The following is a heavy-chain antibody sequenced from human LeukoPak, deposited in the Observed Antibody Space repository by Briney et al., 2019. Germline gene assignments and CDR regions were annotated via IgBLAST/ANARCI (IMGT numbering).Heavy chain of an antibody. CDR3: ARKGAAGEYYYYGMDV. CDR2: MNPNSGNT. CDR1: GYTFTRDD. D-gene: IGHD6-13*01. J-gene: IGHJ6*02. V-gene: IGHV1-8*01. Sequence: ASLKVSCKASGYTFTRDDINWVRQATGQGREWMGWMNPNSGNTGYAQTFQGRVTMTRNTSISTAYMELSSLRSEDTAVYYCARKGAAGEYYYYGMDVWGQGTTVTVSS.